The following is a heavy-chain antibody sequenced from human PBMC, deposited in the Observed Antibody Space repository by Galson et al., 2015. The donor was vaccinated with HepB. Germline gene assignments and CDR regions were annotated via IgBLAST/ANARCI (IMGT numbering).Heavy chain of an antibody. CDR1: GYTFTSYA. D-gene: IGHD3-22*01. Sequence: QSGAEVKKPGESLKISCKASGYTFTSYAMNWVRQAPGQGLEWMGWINTNTGNPTYAQGFTGRFVFSLDTSVSTAYLQISSLKAEDTAVYYCARGYVGFTMIGSYWGQGTLVTVSS. V-gene: IGHV7-4-1*02. CDR2: INTNTGNP. J-gene: IGHJ4*02. CDR3: ARGYVGFTMIGSY.